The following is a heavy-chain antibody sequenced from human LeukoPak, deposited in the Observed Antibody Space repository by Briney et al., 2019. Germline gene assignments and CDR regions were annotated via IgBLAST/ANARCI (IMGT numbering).Heavy chain of an antibody. CDR3: ARLSGYGLHYYYYMDV. CDR2: IYYSGST. J-gene: IGHJ6*03. D-gene: IGHD5-12*01. Sequence: SETLSLTCTVSGGSISSSSYYWGWIRQPPGKGLEWIGNIYYSGSTYYNPSLKSRVTISVDTSKNQFSLKLSSVTAADTAVYYCARLSGYGLHYYYYMDVWGKGTTVTVSS. V-gene: IGHV4-39*07. CDR1: GGSISSSSYY.